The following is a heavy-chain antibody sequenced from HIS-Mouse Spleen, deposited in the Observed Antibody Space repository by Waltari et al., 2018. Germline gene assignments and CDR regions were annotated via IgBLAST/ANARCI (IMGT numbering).Heavy chain of an antibody. CDR2: IYYSGST. J-gene: IGHJ2*01. CDR3: ARHNLNYWYFDL. CDR1: GGSISSSSYY. V-gene: IGHV4-39*01. Sequence: QLQLQESGPGLVKPSETLSLTCTVSGGSISSSSYYWGWIRQPPVKGLEWIGSIYYSGSTYYNPSLKSRVTISVDTSKNQFSLKLSSVTAADTAVYYCARHNLNYWYFDLWGRGTLVTVSS.